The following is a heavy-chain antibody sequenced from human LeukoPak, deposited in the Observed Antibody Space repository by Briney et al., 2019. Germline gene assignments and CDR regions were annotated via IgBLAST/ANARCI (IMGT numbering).Heavy chain of an antibody. J-gene: IGHJ4*02. CDR1: GGSFSGYY. CDR2: INHSGST. D-gene: IGHD3-22*01. Sequence: EASETLSLTCAVYGGSFSGYYWSWIRQPPGKGLEWIGEINHSGSTNYNPSLKSRVTISVDTSKNQFPLKLSSVTAADTAVYYCAGFLDYYDSSGLPDGWGQGTLVTVSS. V-gene: IGHV4-34*01. CDR3: AGFLDYYDSSGLPDG.